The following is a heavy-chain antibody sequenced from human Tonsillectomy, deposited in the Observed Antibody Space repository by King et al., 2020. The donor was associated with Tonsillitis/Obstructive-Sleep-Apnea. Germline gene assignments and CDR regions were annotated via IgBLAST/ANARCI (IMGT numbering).Heavy chain of an antibody. CDR3: ARGPLTYYDFWSGYSCWFDP. Sequence: VQLVQSGAEVKKPGASVKVSCKASGYTFTSYGISWVRQAPGQGLEWMGWISAYNGNTNYAQKLQGRVTMTTDTSTSTAYMELRSLRSDDTAVYYCARGPLTYYDFWSGYSCWFDPWGQGTLVTVSS. J-gene: IGHJ5*02. V-gene: IGHV1-18*01. CDR1: GYTFTSYG. D-gene: IGHD3-3*01. CDR2: ISAYNGNT.